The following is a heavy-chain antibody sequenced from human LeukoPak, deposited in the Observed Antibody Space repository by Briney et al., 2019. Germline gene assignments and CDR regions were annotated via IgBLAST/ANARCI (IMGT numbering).Heavy chain of an antibody. CDR2: IRAYNVNT. J-gene: IGHJ4*02. D-gene: IGHD2-2*01. V-gene: IGHV1-18*01. Sequence: GASVKASCKASGYTFTTYGISWVRQAPGQGLEWMGWIRAYNVNTNYAQKVQGRVTMTPDTSTSTAYMELSSLRSDDTAVYYCAKAVPATAIGRFDYWGQGTLVTVSS. CDR3: AKAVPATAIGRFDY. CDR1: GYTFTTYG.